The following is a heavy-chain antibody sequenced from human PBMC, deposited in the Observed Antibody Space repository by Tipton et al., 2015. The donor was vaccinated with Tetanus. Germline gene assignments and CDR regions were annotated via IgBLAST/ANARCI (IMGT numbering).Heavy chain of an antibody. Sequence: GSLRFSCAASGFRFRSYWMHWVRQSPGKGPVWVSRIKSDGTKTTYADSVKGRFTISRDNSRNTLFLHMNSLRAEDTAVYYCTRLWAAALDYWGQGTLVTVSS. CDR3: TRLWAAALDY. J-gene: IGHJ4*02. V-gene: IGHV3-74*03. CDR1: GFRFRSYW. CDR2: IKSDGTKT. D-gene: IGHD3-10*01.